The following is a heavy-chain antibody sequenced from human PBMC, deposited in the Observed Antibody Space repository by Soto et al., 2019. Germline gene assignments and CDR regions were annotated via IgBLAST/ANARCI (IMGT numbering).Heavy chain of an antibody. V-gene: IGHV3-7*03. CDR1: GFTFSSYW. CDR3: AREPEGPAAMWFDP. D-gene: IGHD2-2*01. CDR2: IKQDGSEK. Sequence: GGSLRLSCAASGFTFSSYWMSWVRQAPGKGLEWVANIKQDGSEKYYVDSVKGRFTISRDNAKNSLYLQMNSLRAEDTAVYYCAREPEGPAAMWFDPWGQGTLVTVSS. J-gene: IGHJ5*02.